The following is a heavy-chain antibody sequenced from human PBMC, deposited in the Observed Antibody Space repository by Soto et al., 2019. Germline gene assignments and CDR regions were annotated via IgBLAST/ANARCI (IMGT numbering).Heavy chain of an antibody. CDR2: IYYSGST. Sequence: SETLSLTCTVSGGSISSSSYYWGWIRQPPGKGLEWIGSIYYSGSTYYNPSLKSRVTISVDASKNQFSLKLSSVTAADTAVYYCARGYCNGGTCYRFNYDYWGQGTLVTVS. CDR3: ARGYCNGGTCYRFNYDY. J-gene: IGHJ4*02. V-gene: IGHV4-39*07. CDR1: GGSISSSSYY. D-gene: IGHD2-15*01.